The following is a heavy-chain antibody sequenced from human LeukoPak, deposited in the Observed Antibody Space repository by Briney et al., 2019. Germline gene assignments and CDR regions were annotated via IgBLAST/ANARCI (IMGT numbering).Heavy chain of an antibody. CDR1: GYSISSGYY. Sequence: SETLSLTCTVSGYSISSGYYWSWIRQPPGKGLEWIGEINHSGSTNYNPSLKSRVTISVDTSKNQFSLKLSSVTAADTAVYYCARLYELGPWGQGTLVTVSS. D-gene: IGHD5/OR15-5a*01. V-gene: IGHV4-38-2*02. CDR3: ARLYELGP. J-gene: IGHJ5*02. CDR2: INHSGST.